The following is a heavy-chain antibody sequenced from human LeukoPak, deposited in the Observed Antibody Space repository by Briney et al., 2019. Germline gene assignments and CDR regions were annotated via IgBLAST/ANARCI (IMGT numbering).Heavy chain of an antibody. CDR2: LLTDGTT. D-gene: IGHD6-19*01. CDR1: GFTVSSNH. CDR3: ARDLHISGWYALFDF. J-gene: IGHJ4*02. V-gene: IGHV3-53*01. Sequence: GGSLRLSCAASGFTVSSNHMSWVRQAPGKGLEWVSALLTDGTTYYADSAKGRFTISRDNSKNTLFLQMNSLRADDTAVYYCARDLHISGWYALFDFWGQGALVTVSS.